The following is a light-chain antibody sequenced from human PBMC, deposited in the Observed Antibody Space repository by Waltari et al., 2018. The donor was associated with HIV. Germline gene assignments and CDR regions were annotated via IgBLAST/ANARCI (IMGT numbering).Light chain of an antibody. CDR3: QQYNFLWT. CDR1: QNIGSW. V-gene: IGKV1-5*03. J-gene: IGKJ1*01. Sequence: DMQMTQSPSTLSASVGARVTITCRASQNIGSWLAWFQQKPEKTPILLIYKASTLESGVPSRFSGSGSATEFTLTISSLQPDDFATYYCQQYNFLWTFGQGTKVEMK. CDR2: KAS.